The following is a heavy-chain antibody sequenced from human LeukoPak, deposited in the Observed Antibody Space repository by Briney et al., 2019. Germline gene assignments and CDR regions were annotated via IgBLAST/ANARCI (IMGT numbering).Heavy chain of an antibody. J-gene: IGHJ4*02. CDR3: ARIFRLGELSHYYIDH. D-gene: IGHD3-16*02. V-gene: IGHV1-8*01. Sequence: ASVKVSCKASGYTFISYDINWVRQATGQGLEWMGWMNPNSGNTGYAQKFQGRVTMTRNASINTTYMELSSLRSEDTAVYYCARIFRLGELSHYYIDHWGQGTLVTVSS. CDR1: GYTFISYD. CDR2: MNPNSGNT.